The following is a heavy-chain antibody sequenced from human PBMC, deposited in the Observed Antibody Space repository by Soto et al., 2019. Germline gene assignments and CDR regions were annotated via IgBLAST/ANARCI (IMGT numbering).Heavy chain of an antibody. CDR1: GGSISSYY. CDR2: IYYSGST. J-gene: IGHJ6*02. Sequence: SETLSLTCTVSGGSISSYYWSWIRQPPGKGLEWIGYIYYSGSTNYNPSLKSRVTISVDTSKNQFSLKLSSVTAADTAVYYCARDKASYCTNGVCSYYYYGMDVWGQGTTVTVSS. D-gene: IGHD2-8*01. V-gene: IGHV4-59*01. CDR3: ARDKASYCTNGVCSYYYYGMDV.